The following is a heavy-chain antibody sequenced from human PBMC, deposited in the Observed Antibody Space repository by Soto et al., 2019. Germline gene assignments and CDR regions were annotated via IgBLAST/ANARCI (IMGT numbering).Heavy chain of an antibody. D-gene: IGHD5-12*01. CDR3: TTDVVSGYDAFDY. Sequence: PGGSLRLSCAASGFTFSNAWMSWVRQAPGKGLELVGRIKSKTDGGTTDYAAPVKGRFTISRDDSKNTLYLQMNSLKTEDTAVYYCTTDVVSGYDAFDYWGQGTLITVSS. V-gene: IGHV3-15*01. J-gene: IGHJ4*02. CDR1: GFTFSNAW. CDR2: IKSKTDGGTT.